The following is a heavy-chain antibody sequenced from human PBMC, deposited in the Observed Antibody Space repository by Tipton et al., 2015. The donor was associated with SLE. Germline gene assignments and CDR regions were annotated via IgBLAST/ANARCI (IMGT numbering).Heavy chain of an antibody. D-gene: IGHD5/OR15-5a*01. V-gene: IGHV3-66*04. CDR3: AGQLSYYYGMDV. Sequence: SLRLSCAASGFTLWRYEMNWVRQAPGKGLEWVSVIYSGGSTYYADSVKGRFTISRDNSKNTLYLQMNSLRAEDTAVYYCAGQLSYYYGMDVWGQGTTVTVSS. J-gene: IGHJ6*02. CDR2: IYSGGST. CDR1: GFTLWRYE.